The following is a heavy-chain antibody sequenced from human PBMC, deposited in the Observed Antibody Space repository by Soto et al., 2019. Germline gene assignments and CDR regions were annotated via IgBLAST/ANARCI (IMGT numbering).Heavy chain of an antibody. CDR1: GYSFARYW. D-gene: IGHD3-22*01. J-gene: IGHJ4*02. CDR2: IDPSDSQT. V-gene: IGHV5-10-1*01. Sequence: GEALKISCKGSGYSFARYWITWVRQKPGKGLEWMGRIDPSDSQTYYSPSFRGHVTISVTKSITTVFLQWSSLRASDTAMYYCARQIYDSDTGPNFQYYFDSWGQGTPVTVSS. CDR3: ARQIYDSDTGPNFQYYFDS.